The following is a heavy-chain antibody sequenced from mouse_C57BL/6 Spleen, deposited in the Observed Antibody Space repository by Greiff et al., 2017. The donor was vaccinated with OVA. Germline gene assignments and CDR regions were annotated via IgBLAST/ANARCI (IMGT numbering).Heavy chain of an antibody. V-gene: IGHV1-61*01. D-gene: IGHD1-1*01. Sequence: VQLQQPGAELVRPGSSVKLSCKASGYTFTSYWMDWVKQRPGQGLEWIGNIYPSDSETHYNQKFKDKATLTVDKSSSTAYMQLSSLTSEDSAVYYCARWDYGSSYWFDYWGQGTTLTVSS. J-gene: IGHJ2*01. CDR3: ARWDYGSSYWFDY. CDR2: IYPSDSET. CDR1: GYTFTSYW.